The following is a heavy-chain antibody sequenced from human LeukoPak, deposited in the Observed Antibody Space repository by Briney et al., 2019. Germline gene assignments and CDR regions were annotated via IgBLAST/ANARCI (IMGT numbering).Heavy chain of an antibody. CDR3: ARGGSSGSYWYFDL. Sequence: ASVKVSCKVSGYTLTELSMHWVRQAPGQGLEWMGWINPNSGGTNYAQKFQGRVTMTRDTSISTAYMELSRLRSDDTAVYYCARGGSSGSYWYFDLWGRGTLVTVSS. CDR2: INPNSGGT. CDR1: GYTLTELS. V-gene: IGHV1-2*02. J-gene: IGHJ2*01. D-gene: IGHD6-13*01.